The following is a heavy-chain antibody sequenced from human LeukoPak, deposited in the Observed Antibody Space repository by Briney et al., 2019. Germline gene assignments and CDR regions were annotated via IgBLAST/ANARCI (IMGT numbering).Heavy chain of an antibody. CDR2: MNPNSGNT. J-gene: IGHJ4*02. D-gene: IGHD2-2*01. V-gene: IGHV1-8*01. CDR1: GYTFTSYD. Sequence: ASVKVSCKASGYTFTSYDIHWVRQATGQGLEWMGWMNPNSGNTSYAQKFQGRVTMTRNTSISTAYMELSSLRSEDTAVYYCARTRAAAQSDYWGQGTLVTVSS. CDR3: ARTRAAAQSDY.